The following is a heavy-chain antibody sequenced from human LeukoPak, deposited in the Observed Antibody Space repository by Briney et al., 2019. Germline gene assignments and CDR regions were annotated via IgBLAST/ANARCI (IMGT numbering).Heavy chain of an antibody. Sequence: GGSLRLSCAASGFTFSSYSMNWVRQAPGKGLEWVSSISSSSSYTYYADSVKGRFTISRDNAKNSLYLQMNSLRAEDTAVYYCARDRATMVRGVIITLHNWFDPWGQGTLVTVSS. CDR2: ISSSSSYT. D-gene: IGHD3-10*01. J-gene: IGHJ5*02. V-gene: IGHV3-21*01. CDR1: GFTFSSYS. CDR3: ARDRATMVRGVIITLHNWFDP.